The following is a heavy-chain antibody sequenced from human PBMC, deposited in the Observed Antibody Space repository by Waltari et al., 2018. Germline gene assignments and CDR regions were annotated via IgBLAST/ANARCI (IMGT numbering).Heavy chain of an antibody. CDR1: GDFPSDDH. CDR3: ARLPTKYYDSLGWGFFDQ. V-gene: IGHV4-59*08. CDR2: LRKTGST. D-gene: IGHD3-22*01. J-gene: IGHJ4*02. Sequence: HVQLQESGPGLVKPSETLSLTCTVSGDFPSDDHWTWIRQAPGKGLGWIAYLRKTGSTTRNPSRESRVTISADTSKKQFTLRLTSVTAADTAVYYCARLPTKYYDSLGWGFFDQWGQGILVTVSS.